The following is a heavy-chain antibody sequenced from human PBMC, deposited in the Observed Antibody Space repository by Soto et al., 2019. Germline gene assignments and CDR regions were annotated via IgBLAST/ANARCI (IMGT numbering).Heavy chain of an antibody. CDR2: VSGSGGST. D-gene: IGHD6-13*01. CDR1: GFTFSSYA. CDR3: AKRSFQLGLPFDY. V-gene: IGHV3-23*01. J-gene: IGHJ4*02. Sequence: EVPVLESGGGLVQPGGSLRLSCVASGFTFSSYAMSWVRQAPGKGLEWVSFVSGSGGSTDYADSVKGRFTISRDNSKSTLYLQLNSLRAEDTAMYYCAKRSFQLGLPFDYWGQGTLVTVSS.